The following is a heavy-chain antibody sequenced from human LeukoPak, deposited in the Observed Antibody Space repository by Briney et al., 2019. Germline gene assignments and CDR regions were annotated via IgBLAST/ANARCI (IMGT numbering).Heavy chain of an antibody. J-gene: IGHJ6*03. Sequence: GGSLRLSCAASGFTFSSYGMHWVRQAPGKGLEWVAFIRYDGSNKYYADSVKGRFTISRDNSKNTLYLQMNSLRAEDTAVYYCARAFLYYDFWSGYYGYYYYMDVWGKGTTVTVSS. V-gene: IGHV3-30*02. CDR2: IRYDGSNK. D-gene: IGHD3-3*01. CDR1: GFTFSSYG. CDR3: ARAFLYYDFWSGYYGYYYYMDV.